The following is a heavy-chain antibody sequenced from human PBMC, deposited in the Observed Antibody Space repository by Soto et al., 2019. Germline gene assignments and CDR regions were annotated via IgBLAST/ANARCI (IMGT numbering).Heavy chain of an antibody. CDR1: GFSFDDYA. D-gene: IGHD6-6*01. J-gene: IGHJ4*02. V-gene: IGHV3-9*01. Sequence: EVQLVESGGGLVQPGRSLRLSCTASGFSFDDYAMYWVRQPPGKGLEWVSGISWNSGSIGYADSVKGRFTISRDNAKNSLDLQMNRRRGEDTALYYCGKDRGSSSSGAFGYWGQGTPGTVSS. CDR2: ISWNSGSI. CDR3: GKDRGSSSSGAFGY.